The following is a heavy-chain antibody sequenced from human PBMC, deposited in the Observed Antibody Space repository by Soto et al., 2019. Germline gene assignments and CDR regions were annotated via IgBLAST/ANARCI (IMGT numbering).Heavy chain of an antibody. J-gene: IGHJ4*02. CDR1: GFSFSTYG. Sequence: QVHLVESGGGVVQPGRSLRLSCAASGFSFSTYGMHWVRQAPGKGLEWVAFISNDGSNKYYADSVKGRFTISRDNSKNTLYLQMNSLRAEGTAVYYCANGFGNYWAFDYWGQGTLVTVSS. D-gene: IGHD1-26*01. CDR2: ISNDGSNK. V-gene: IGHV3-30*18. CDR3: ANGFGNYWAFDY.